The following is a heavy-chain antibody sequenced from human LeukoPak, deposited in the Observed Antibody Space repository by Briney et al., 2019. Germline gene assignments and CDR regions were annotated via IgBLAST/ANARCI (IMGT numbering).Heavy chain of an antibody. CDR1: GGTFSSYA. Sequence: SVKVSCKASGGTFSSYAISWVRQAPGQGLEWMGGIIPIFGTANYAQKFQGRVTITADESTSPAYMELSSLRSEDTAVYYCARDGSPYNWNDIYYYYGMDVWGKGTTVTVSS. CDR2: IIPIFGTA. CDR3: ARDGSPYNWNDIYYYYGMDV. D-gene: IGHD1-1*01. J-gene: IGHJ6*04. V-gene: IGHV1-69*13.